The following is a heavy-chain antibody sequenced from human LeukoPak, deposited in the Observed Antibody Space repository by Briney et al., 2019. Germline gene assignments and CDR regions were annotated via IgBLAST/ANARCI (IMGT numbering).Heavy chain of an antibody. Sequence: SVKVSCKASGYTFTSYGISWVRQAPGQGLEWMGGIIPIFGTANYAQKFQGRVTITADESTSTAYMELSSLRSEDTAVYYCARGGRYSYGYGWFDPWGQGTLVTVSS. J-gene: IGHJ5*02. D-gene: IGHD5-18*01. CDR1: GYTFTSYG. CDR3: ARGGRYSYGYGWFDP. V-gene: IGHV1-69*13. CDR2: IIPIFGTA.